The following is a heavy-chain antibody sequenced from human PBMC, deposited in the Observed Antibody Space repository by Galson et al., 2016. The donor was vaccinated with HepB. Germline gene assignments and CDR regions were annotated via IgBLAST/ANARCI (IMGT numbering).Heavy chain of an antibody. CDR3: ARDGPGASDFDY. J-gene: IGHJ4*02. D-gene: IGHD7-27*01. Sequence: SLRFSCAASGFTFSSSWMHWVRQAPGKGLVWVSRINSDGGSTSYADSVKGRFTISRDNAKNTLYLQMNSLRAEDTAVYYCARDGPGASDFDYWGQGILVTVSS. CDR1: GFTFSSSW. V-gene: IGHV3-74*01. CDR2: INSDGGST.